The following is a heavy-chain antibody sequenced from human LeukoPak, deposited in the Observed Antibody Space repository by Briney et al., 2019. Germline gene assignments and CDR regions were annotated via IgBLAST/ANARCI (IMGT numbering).Heavy chain of an antibody. CDR1: GFSLSISGMC. D-gene: IGHD3-16*02. V-gene: IGHV2-70*11. Sequence: SGPELVKPTQTLTLTCTFSGFSLSISGMCVSWIRQPPGKALEWLARIDWDDDKYYSTSLKTRLTISKDTSKNQVFLTMTNMDPVDTATYYCARIGRLSGYYFDYWGQGTLVTVPS. CDR2: IDWDDDK. J-gene: IGHJ4*02. CDR3: ARIGRLSGYYFDY.